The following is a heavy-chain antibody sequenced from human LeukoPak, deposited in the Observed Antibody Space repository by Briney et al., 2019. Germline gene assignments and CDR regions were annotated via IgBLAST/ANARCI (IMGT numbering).Heavy chain of an antibody. V-gene: IGHV1-69*13. CDR3: ARDGVDTAMAQPAYYYYYGMDV. Sequence: ASVKVSCKASGGTFSSYAISWVRQAPGQGLEWMGGIIPIFGTANYAQKFQGRVTITADESTSTAYMELSSLRSKDTAVYYCARDGVDTAMAQPAYYYYYGMDVWGQGTTVTVSS. D-gene: IGHD5-18*01. CDR2: IIPIFGTA. CDR1: GGTFSSYA. J-gene: IGHJ6*02.